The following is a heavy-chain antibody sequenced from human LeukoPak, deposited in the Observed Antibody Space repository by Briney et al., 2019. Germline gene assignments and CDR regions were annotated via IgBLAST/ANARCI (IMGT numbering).Heavy chain of an antibody. CDR2: ISYDGSNK. Sequence: GGSLRLSCAASGFTFSSYAMHWVRQAPGKGLEWVAVISYDGSNKYYADSVKGRFTISRDNSKNKLYLQMNSLRAEDTAVYYCAREAVSNWYFDLWGRGTLVTVSS. J-gene: IGHJ2*01. V-gene: IGHV3-30-3*01. CDR1: GFTFSSYA. CDR3: AREAVSNWYFDL.